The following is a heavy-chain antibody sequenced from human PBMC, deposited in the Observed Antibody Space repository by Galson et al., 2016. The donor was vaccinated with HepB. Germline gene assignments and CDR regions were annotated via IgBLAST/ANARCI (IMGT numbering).Heavy chain of an antibody. CDR2: ISGYNGNT. D-gene: IGHD6-19*01. CDR3: ARGSKTAGVN. V-gene: IGHV1-18*01. CDR1: GGSFRDLA. Sequence: SVKVSCKASGGSFRDLAINWVRQAPGQGLEWMGGISGYNGNTNYAQNLQGRITMTIEPSTNTAYMELRSLKSDDTAVYFCARGSKTAGVNWGQGTLVTVSS. J-gene: IGHJ1*01.